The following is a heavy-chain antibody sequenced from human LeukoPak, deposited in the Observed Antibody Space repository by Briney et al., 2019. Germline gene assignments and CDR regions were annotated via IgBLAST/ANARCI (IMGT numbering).Heavy chain of an antibody. CDR2: MNPNSGNT. Sequence: ASVKVSCKASGYTFTSYDINWVRQATGQGLEWMGWMNPNSGNTNYAQKFQERVTITRDMSTSTAYMELSSLRSEDTAVYYCAAVYYYDSSGYYLNDAFDIWGQGTMVTVSS. J-gene: IGHJ3*02. D-gene: IGHD3-22*01. CDR1: GYTFTSYD. V-gene: IGHV1-8*01. CDR3: AAVYYYDSSGYYLNDAFDI.